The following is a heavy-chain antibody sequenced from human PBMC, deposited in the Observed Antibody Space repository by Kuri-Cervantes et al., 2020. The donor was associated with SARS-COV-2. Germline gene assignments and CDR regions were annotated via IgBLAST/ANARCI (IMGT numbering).Heavy chain of an antibody. CDR1: GGSISSGNYY. D-gene: IGHD5-12*01. J-gene: IGHJ4*02. CDR3: AREWKGRYSGTFTDY. V-gene: IGHV4-31*03. Sequence: SETLSLTYTVSGGSISSGNYYWSWIRQHPGKGLEWIGYIYYSGSTYYNPSLKSRVTMSLDTSKNQFSLKLTSVSAADTAVYYCAREWKGRYSGTFTDYWGPGTLVTVSS. CDR2: IYYSGST.